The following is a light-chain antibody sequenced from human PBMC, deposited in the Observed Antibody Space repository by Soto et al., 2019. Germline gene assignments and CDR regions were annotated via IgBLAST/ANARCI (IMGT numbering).Light chain of an antibody. CDR3: AAWDDSLNGLDV. J-gene: IGLJ1*01. CDR2: SNN. V-gene: IGLV1-44*01. CDR1: SSNIGSNT. Sequence: QSVLTQPPSASGTPGQMVTISCSGSSSNIGSNTVNWYQQLPGTAPKLLIYSNNQRPSGVPDRFSGSKSGTSASLAISGLQSEDEADYYCAAWDDSLNGLDVFGTGTKVTVL.